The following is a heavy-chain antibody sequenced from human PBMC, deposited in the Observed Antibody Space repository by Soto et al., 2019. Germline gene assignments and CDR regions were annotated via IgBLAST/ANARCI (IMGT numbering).Heavy chain of an antibody. D-gene: IGHD6-19*01. CDR2: IRVGGGDT. Sequence: EVRLLESGGGLAQPGGSRRLSCAVSGFTFSSSAMNWVRQAPGKGLEWVSSIRVGGGDTFYADSVRGRFTVSRDISRNPLYLQMNSLRAEDTAIYYCAKCSVGTVRTSGWCNWFDPWGQGTLVTVSS. V-gene: IGHV3-23*01. J-gene: IGHJ5*02. CDR1: GFTFSSSA. CDR3: AKCSVGTVRTSGWCNWFDP.